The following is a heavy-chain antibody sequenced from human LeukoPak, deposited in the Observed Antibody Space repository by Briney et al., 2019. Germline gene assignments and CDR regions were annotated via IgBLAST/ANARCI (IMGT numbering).Heavy chain of an antibody. J-gene: IGHJ3*02. V-gene: IGHV1-69*04. CDR1: GGTFSSYT. Sequence: ASVKVSCKASGGTFSSYTISRVRQAPGQGLEWMGRIIPILGIANYAQKFQGRVTITADKSTSTAYMELSSLRSEDTAVYYCARDLLAYCGGDCYRGDAFDIWGQGTMVTVSS. CDR2: IIPILGIA. CDR3: ARDLLAYCGGDCYRGDAFDI. D-gene: IGHD2-21*02.